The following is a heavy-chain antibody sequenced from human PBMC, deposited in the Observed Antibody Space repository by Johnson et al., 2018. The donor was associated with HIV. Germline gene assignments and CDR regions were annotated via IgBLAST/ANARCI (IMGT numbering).Heavy chain of an antibody. CDR1: GFTFSSYA. Sequence: EVQVVESGGGVVQPGRSLRLSCAASGFTFSSYAMHWVRQAPGKGLEWVANIKQDGSEKYYVDSVKGRFTISRDNAKNSLYLQMNSLRAEDTAVYYCAREVAAVGDAFDMWGQGTMVTVSS. V-gene: IGHV3-7*01. J-gene: IGHJ3*02. D-gene: IGHD6-13*01. CDR2: IKQDGSEK. CDR3: AREVAAVGDAFDM.